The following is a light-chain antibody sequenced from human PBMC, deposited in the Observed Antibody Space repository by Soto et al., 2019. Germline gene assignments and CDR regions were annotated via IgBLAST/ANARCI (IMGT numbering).Light chain of an antibody. CDR1: QSVSSY. V-gene: IGKV3-20*01. J-gene: IGKJ1*01. Sequence: ETVLTQSPATLSLSPGERATLSCRASQSVSSYLGWYQQKPGQAPRLVIYGASSRGTGIPDRFSASGSGTDFTLTISRLEPEDFAVYYCQQYISSPLTFGQGTKVDIK. CDR2: GAS. CDR3: QQYISSPLT.